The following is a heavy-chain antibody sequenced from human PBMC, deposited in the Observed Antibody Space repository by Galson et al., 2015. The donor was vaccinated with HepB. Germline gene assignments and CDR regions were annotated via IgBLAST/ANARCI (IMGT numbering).Heavy chain of an antibody. V-gene: IGHV3-7*05. J-gene: IGHJ5*02. CDR2: IKQDGSEK. CDR3: TRGFDL. Sequence: SLRLSCAASGFTFSNYWMNWIRQAPGKGLEWLANIKQDGSEKFYMDSVRGRFTISRDNAENSLYLQMNSLRAEDTAVYYCTRGFDLWGQGTLVTVSS. CDR1: GFTFSNYW.